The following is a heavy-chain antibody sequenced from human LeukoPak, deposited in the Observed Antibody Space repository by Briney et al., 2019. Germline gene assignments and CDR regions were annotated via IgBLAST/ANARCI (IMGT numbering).Heavy chain of an antibody. CDR3: ARGSGFGELGSSKFDP. Sequence: SETLSLTCTVSGGSISSGSCYWSWIRQPAGKGLEWIGRIYTSGSTNYNPSLKSRVTISVDTSKNQFSLKLSSVTAADTAVYYCARGSGFGELGSSKFDPWGQGTLVTVSS. D-gene: IGHD3-10*01. CDR2: IYTSGST. V-gene: IGHV4-61*02. J-gene: IGHJ5*02. CDR1: GGSISSGSCY.